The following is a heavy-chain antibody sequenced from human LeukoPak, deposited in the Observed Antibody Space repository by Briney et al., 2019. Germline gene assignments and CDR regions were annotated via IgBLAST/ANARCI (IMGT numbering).Heavy chain of an antibody. D-gene: IGHD5-24*01. CDR2: INDSGRT. CDR3: ARARDGYNPDGFDI. V-gene: IGHV4-34*01. Sequence: SESLSLTCAVNGGSFSGYYWSWLRQPPGKGLEWIGKINDSGRTNYNPSLKSRVTISVDTSKNQFSLKLSSVTAADTAVYYCARARDGYNPDGFDIWAQGTMVTVSS. CDR1: GGSFSGYY. J-gene: IGHJ3*02.